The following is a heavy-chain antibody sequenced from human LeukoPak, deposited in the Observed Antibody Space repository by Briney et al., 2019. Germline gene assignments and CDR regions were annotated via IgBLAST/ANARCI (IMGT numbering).Heavy chain of an antibody. CDR1: AFTFSSYA. CDR3: AKDPYDYVWGSYRYTGGNWYDP. J-gene: IGHJ5*02. V-gene: IGHV3-23*01. CDR2: ISGSGGST. D-gene: IGHD3-16*02. Sequence: GGSLRLSCAASAFTFSSYAMSWVRQAPGKGLEWVSAISGSGGSTYYADSVKGRFTISRDNSKNTLYLQMNSLRAEDTAVYYCAKDPYDYVWGSYRYTGGNWYDPCGQGTLVTVSS.